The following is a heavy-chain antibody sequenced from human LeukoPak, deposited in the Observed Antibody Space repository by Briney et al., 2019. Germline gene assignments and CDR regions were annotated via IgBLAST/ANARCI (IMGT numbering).Heavy chain of an antibody. CDR1: GYTFTSYA. CDR3: ARDQQQQHYYYYGMDV. CDR2: INTNTGNP. Sequence: ASVKVSCKASGYTFTSYAMNWVRQAPGQGLKWMGWINTNTGNPTYAQGFTGRFVFSLDTSVSTAYLQISSLKAEDTAVYYCARDQQQQHYYYYGMDVWGQGTTVTVSS. V-gene: IGHV7-4-1*02. J-gene: IGHJ6*02. D-gene: IGHD6-13*01.